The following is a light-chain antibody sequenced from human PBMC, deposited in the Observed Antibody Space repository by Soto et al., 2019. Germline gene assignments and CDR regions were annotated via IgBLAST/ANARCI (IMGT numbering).Light chain of an antibody. V-gene: IGLV2-23*02. J-gene: IGLJ3*02. CDR3: CSYANRRGL. Sequence: QSALTQPASVSGSPGQSITISCTGSSSDVGVSNLVSWYQQHPGKAPKLIIYEVSQRPSEVSNRFSGSKSGNTASLTISGLQADDGGDYYCCSYANRRGLFGAGTKLTVL. CDR2: EVS. CDR1: SSDVGVSNL.